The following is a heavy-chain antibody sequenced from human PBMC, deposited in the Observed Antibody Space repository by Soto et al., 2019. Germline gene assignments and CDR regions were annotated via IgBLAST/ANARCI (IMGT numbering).Heavy chain of an antibody. Sequence: GGSLRLSCAASGFTFSSYEMNWVRQAPGKGLEWVSYISSSGSTIYYADSVKGRFTISRDNAKNSLYLQMNSLRAEDTAVYYCARSGIAAQASDAFDIWGQGTMVTVSS. D-gene: IGHD6-13*01. V-gene: IGHV3-48*03. CDR2: ISSSGSTI. J-gene: IGHJ3*02. CDR1: GFTFSSYE. CDR3: ARSGIAAQASDAFDI.